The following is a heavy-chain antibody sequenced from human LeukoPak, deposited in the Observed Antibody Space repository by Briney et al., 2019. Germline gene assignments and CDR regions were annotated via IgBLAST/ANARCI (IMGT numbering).Heavy chain of an antibody. V-gene: IGHV4-61*01. CDR2: IYYSGST. CDR3: ARVGRVTMIVVVKPNWYFDL. D-gene: IGHD3-22*01. J-gene: IGHJ2*01. CDR1: GYSISNGYY. Sequence: SETLSLTCTVSGYSISNGYYWSWIRQPPGKGLEWIGYIYYSGSTNYNPSLKSRVTISVDTSKNQFSLKLSSVTAADTAVYYCARVGRVTMIVVVKPNWYFDLWGRGTLVTVSS.